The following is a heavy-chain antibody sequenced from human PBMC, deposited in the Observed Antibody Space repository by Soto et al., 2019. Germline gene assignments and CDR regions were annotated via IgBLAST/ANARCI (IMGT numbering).Heavy chain of an antibody. V-gene: IGHV3-30*18. CDR2: ISYDGHNK. D-gene: IGHD4-17*01. CDR3: AKDLQAYGDYNYYSYGMDV. CDR1: GFTFTTFG. Sequence: QVQLVESGGGVVQPGGSLRLSCTASGFTFTTFGIHWVRQAPGKGLEWVALISYDGHNKYYSDSVKGRFTISRDNYKNTLSLQMNSLRAEDTAVYYCAKDLQAYGDYNYYSYGMDVW. J-gene: IGHJ6*01.